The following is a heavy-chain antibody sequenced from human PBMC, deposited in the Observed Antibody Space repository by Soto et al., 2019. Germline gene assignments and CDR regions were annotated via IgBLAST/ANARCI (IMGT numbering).Heavy chain of an antibody. Sequence: QVQLQESGPGLVRRSGTLSLTCAVSGDSINSNYCWIWVRQPPGKGLEWIAEIYYSGGTSYNPSLKSRVTISMDKSKNQFSLNLTSVTAADTAMYYCARDTGWGLGYWGQGTLVTVSS. CDR2: IYYSGGT. CDR1: GDSINSNYC. D-gene: IGHD6-19*01. V-gene: IGHV4-4*02. CDR3: ARDTGWGLGY. J-gene: IGHJ4*02.